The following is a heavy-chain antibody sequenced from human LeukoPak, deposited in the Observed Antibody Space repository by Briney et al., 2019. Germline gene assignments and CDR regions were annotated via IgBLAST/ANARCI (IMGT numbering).Heavy chain of an antibody. Sequence: PGGSLRLSCAASGFTFSSYAMHWVRQAPGKGLEWVAVMSYDGSNKYFADSVKGRSTISRDNSKYTLYLQMNSLRAEDTAVYYCARDWSVRGYSYGYGMDVWGQGTTVTVSS. J-gene: IGHJ6*02. D-gene: IGHD5-18*01. CDR3: ARDWSVRGYSYGYGMDV. CDR2: MSYDGSNK. CDR1: GFTFSSYA. V-gene: IGHV3-30-3*01.